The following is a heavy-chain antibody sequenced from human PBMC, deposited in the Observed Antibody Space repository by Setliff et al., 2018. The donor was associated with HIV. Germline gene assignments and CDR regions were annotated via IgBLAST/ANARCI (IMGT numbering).Heavy chain of an antibody. J-gene: IGHJ5*02. CDR3: AREGDVLSGYYVNWFDP. CDR1: GGTFSSYA. D-gene: IGHD3-3*01. Sequence: EASVKVSCKASGGTFSSYAISWVRQAPGQGLEWMGRVNPNSGDTNYAQKFQGRVTMTRHTSISTAYMELSRLTSDDTAVYYCAREGDVLSGYYVNWFDPWGQGTLVTVSS. CDR2: VNPNSGDT. V-gene: IGHV1-2*06.